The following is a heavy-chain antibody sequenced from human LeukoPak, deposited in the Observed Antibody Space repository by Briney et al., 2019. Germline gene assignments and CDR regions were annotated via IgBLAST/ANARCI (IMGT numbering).Heavy chain of an antibody. Sequence: GSLRLSCAVSGITLSNYGMSWVRQAPGKGLEWVAGISGSGGSTNYADSVKGRFTISRDSPKNTLYLQMNSVRAEDTAVYFCAKRGVVIRVVLVGFHKEAYYFDSWGQGALVTVSS. J-gene: IGHJ4*02. CDR3: AKRGVVIRVVLVGFHKEAYYFDS. V-gene: IGHV3-23*01. CDR1: GITLSNYG. CDR2: ISGSGGST. D-gene: IGHD3-10*01.